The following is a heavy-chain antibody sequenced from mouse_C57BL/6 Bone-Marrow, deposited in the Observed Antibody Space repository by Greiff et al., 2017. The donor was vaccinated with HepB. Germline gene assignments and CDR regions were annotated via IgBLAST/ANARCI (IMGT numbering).Heavy chain of an antibody. D-gene: IGHD2-4*01. CDR1: GYTFTSYW. V-gene: IGHV1-64*01. CDR3: TRRGIYDYALYY. CDR2: IHPNSGIT. J-gene: IGHJ2*01. Sequence: VQLQQPGAELVKPGASVKLSCKASGYTFTSYWMHWVKQRPGQGLEWIGMIHPNSGITNYNEKFKSKATLTVDKSSSTAYMQLSSLTSEDSAVYYCTRRGIYDYALYYWGQGTTLTVSS.